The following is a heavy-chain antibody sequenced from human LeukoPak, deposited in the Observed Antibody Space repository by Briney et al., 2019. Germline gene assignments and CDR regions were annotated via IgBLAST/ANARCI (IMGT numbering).Heavy chain of an antibody. CDR1: GGSISFYY. V-gene: IGHV4-59*01. CDR3: ARPIGRDGYNYDAFDI. D-gene: IGHD5-24*01. CDR2: IYYSGTT. J-gene: IGHJ3*02. Sequence: SETLSLTCTVYGGSISFYYWSWIRQPPGKGLEWIAYIYYSGTTNYNPSLKSRVTISVDTSRDQFSLRLRSVTAADTAMYYCARPIGRDGYNYDAFDIWGRGTMVTVSS.